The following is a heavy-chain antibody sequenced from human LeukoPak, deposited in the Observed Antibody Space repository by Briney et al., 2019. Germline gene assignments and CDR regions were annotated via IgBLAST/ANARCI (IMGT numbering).Heavy chain of an antibody. CDR1: GGSFSGYY. J-gene: IGHJ6*03. Sequence: SETLSLTCAVYGGSFSGYYWSWIRQPPGKGLEWIGEINHSGSTNYNPSLKSRVTISVDTSKNQFSLKLSSVTAADTAVYYCARGRYTMVRGVIGRDTDYYYYSYMDVWGKGTTVTISS. CDR3: ARGRYTMVRGVIGRDTDYYYYSYMDV. V-gene: IGHV4-34*01. CDR2: INHSGST. D-gene: IGHD3-10*01.